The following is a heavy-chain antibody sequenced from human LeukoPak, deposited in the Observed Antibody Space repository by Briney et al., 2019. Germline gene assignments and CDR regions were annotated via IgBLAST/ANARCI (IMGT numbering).Heavy chain of an antibody. J-gene: IGHJ4*02. CDR2: IRYDGSNK. Sequence: SGGSLRLSCAASGFTFSSYGMHWVRQAPGKGLEWVSFIRYDGSNKYYADSVKGRFTISRDNSKNTLYLQMNSLTTEDTAVYYCAKETVVTPIGYFDYWGQGTLVTVSS. CDR1: GFTFSSYG. D-gene: IGHD4-23*01. V-gene: IGHV3-30*02. CDR3: AKETVVTPIGYFDY.